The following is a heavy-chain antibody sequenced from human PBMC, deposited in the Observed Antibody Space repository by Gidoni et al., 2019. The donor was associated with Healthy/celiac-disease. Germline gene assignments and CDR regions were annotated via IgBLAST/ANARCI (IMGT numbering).Heavy chain of an antibody. V-gene: IGHV3-30-3*01. J-gene: IGHJ3*02. CDR3: ARAPIYSSGWSDAFDI. CDR1: GFTFSSYA. Sequence: QVQLVESGGGVVQPGRSLRLSCAASGFTFSSYAMHWVRQAPGKGLEWVAVISYDGSNKYYADSVKGRFTISRDNSKNTLYLQMNSLRAEDTAVYYCARAPIYSSGWSDAFDIWGQGTMVTVSS. D-gene: IGHD6-19*01. CDR2: ISYDGSNK.